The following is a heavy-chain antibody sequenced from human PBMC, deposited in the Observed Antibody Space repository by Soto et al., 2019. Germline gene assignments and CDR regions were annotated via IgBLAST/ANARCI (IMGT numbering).Heavy chain of an antibody. J-gene: IGHJ4*02. D-gene: IGHD2-21*02. CDR2: VFSSVSA. CDR3: ARDGMTTGDT. CDR1: GVSVTSYT. V-gene: IGHV4-4*07. Sequence: PSETLSLTCIVSGVSVTSYTWSWVRQPANKGLEWIGRVFSSVSATYNPSLKSRVSISIDTAENRISLKLDSVTAADAGVYFCARDGMTTGDTWGPGTLVTVSS.